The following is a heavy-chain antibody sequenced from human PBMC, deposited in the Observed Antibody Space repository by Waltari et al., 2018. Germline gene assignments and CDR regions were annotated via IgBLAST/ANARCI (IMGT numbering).Heavy chain of an antibody. V-gene: IGHV1-58*01. CDR1: GFTFTSSA. CDR2: IVVGSGNT. Sequence: QMQLVQSGPEVKKPGTSVKVSCKASGFTFTSSAVQWVRQARGQRLEWIGWIVVGSGNTNYAQKFQERVTITRDMSTSTAYMELSSLRSEDTAVYYCAAAPFYYYDSSGQSLDYWGQGTLVTVSS. J-gene: IGHJ4*02. D-gene: IGHD3-22*01. CDR3: AAAPFYYYDSSGQSLDY.